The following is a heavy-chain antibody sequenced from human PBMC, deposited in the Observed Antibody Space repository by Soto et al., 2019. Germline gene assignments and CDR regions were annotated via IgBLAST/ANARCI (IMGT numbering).Heavy chain of an antibody. CDR1: GFTFSSYS. Sequence: EVQLVESGGGLVQPGGSLRLSCAASGFTFSSYSMNWVRQAPGKGLEWVSYISSSSSTIYYADSVKGRFTISRDNAKNSLYLQMNSLRAEDTAVYYCASMVGFFKDIVATIGHGNFDYWGQGTLVTVSS. J-gene: IGHJ4*02. D-gene: IGHD5-12*01. CDR3: ASMVGFFKDIVATIGHGNFDY. V-gene: IGHV3-48*01. CDR2: ISSSSSTI.